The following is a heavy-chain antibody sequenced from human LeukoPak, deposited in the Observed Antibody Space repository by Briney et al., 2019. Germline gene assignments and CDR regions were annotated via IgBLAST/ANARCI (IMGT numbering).Heavy chain of an antibody. J-gene: IGHJ4*02. CDR2: ISSNGGST. V-gene: IGHV3-64*01. CDR3: ATDYDSSGQLDY. D-gene: IGHD3-22*01. CDR1: GFTFSSYA. Sequence: GGSLRLSCAASGFTFSSYAMHWVRQAPGKGLEYVSAISSNGGSTYYANSVKGRFTISRDNSKNTLYLQMGSLRAEDMAVYYCATDYDSSGQLDYWGQGTLVTVSS.